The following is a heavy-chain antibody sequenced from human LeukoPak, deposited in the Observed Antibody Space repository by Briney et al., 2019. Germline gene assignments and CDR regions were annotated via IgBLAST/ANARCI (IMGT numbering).Heavy chain of an antibody. V-gene: IGHV1-69*13. CDR1: GGTFSSYA. D-gene: IGHD6-13*01. CDR3: ARASVRAPIAAAGIGYYYGMDV. CDR2: IIPIFGTA. J-gene: IGHJ6*02. Sequence: SVNVSCKASGGTFSSYAISWVRQAPGQGLEWMGGIIPIFGTANYTQKFQGRVTITADESTSTAYMELSSLRSEDTAVYYCARASVRAPIAAAGIGYYYGMDVWGQGTTVTVSS.